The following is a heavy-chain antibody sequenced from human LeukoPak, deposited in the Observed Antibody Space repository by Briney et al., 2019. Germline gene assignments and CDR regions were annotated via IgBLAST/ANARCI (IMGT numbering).Heavy chain of an antibody. CDR3: ARDESTDGIDY. CDR2: INHSGST. Sequence: PSETLSLTCAVYGGSFSGYYWSWIRQPPGKGLEWIGEINHSGSTNYNPSLKSRVTISVDTSKNQFSLKLSSVTAADTAVYYCARDESTDGIDYWGQGTLVTVSS. J-gene: IGHJ4*02. V-gene: IGHV4-34*01. CDR1: GGSFSGYY. D-gene: IGHD1-1*01.